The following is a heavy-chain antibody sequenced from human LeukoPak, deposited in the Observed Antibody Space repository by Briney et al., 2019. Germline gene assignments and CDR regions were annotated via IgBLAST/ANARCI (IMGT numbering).Heavy chain of an antibody. D-gene: IGHD2-15*01. J-gene: IGHJ4*02. Sequence: GGSLRLSCAASGFTFDDYTMHWVRQVPGKGLEWVSLITSDGGTTYYADSVKGRFTISRDNAKNSLYLQMNSLRAEDTAVYYCARDCSGGSCYSSRLSGQDYFDYWGQGTLVTVSS. CDR2: ITSDGGTT. CDR3: ARDCSGGSCYSSRLSGQDYFDY. CDR1: GFTFDDYT. V-gene: IGHV3-43*01.